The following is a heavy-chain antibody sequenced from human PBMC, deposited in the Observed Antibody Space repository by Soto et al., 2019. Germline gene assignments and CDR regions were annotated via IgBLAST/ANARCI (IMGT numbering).Heavy chain of an antibody. D-gene: IGHD3-3*01. Sequence: LSLTCTVSGGSISSGDYYWSWIRQPPGKGLEWIGYIYYSGSTYYNPSLKSRVTISVDTSKNQFSLKLSSVTAADTAVYYCAREGITIIPYYYYGMDVWGQGTTVTVSS. V-gene: IGHV4-30-4*01. J-gene: IGHJ6*02. CDR3: AREGITIIPYYYYGMDV. CDR2: IYYSGST. CDR1: GGSISSGDYY.